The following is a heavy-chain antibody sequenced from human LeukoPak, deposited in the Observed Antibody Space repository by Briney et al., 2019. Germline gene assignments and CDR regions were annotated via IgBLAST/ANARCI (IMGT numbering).Heavy chain of an antibody. V-gene: IGHV3-23*01. J-gene: IGHJ3*02. D-gene: IGHD3-10*01. Sequence: PGGSLRLSCAASGFTFSSYAMTWVRQAPGKGLEWVSVIGGRGGSTYYADSVKGRFTISRDNSKNTLYLQMNSLRADDTALYYCGTMVWGDWSAFDIWGQGTMVTVSS. CDR3: GTMVWGDWSAFDI. CDR2: IGGRGGST. CDR1: GFTFSSYA.